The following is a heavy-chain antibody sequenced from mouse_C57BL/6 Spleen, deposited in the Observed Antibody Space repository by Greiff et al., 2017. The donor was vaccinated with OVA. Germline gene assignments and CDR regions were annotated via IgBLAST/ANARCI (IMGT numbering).Heavy chain of an antibody. CDR2: INYDGSST. CDR1: GFTFSDYY. Sequence: DVKLVESEGGLVQPGSSMKLSCTASGFTFSDYYMAWVRQVPEKGLEWVANINYDGSSTYYLDSLKSRFIISRDNAKNILYLQMSSLKSEDTATYYCARDSVTTCFDYWGQGTTLTVSS. CDR3: ARDSVTTCFDY. V-gene: IGHV5-16*01. J-gene: IGHJ2*01. D-gene: IGHD2-5*01.